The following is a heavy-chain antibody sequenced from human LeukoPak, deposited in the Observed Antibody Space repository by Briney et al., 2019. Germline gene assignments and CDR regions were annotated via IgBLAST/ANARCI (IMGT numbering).Heavy chain of an antibody. Sequence: ASVKVSCKASGGTFSRYAISWVRQAPGQGLEWMGGIIPIFGTANYAQKFQGKVTIIADESTSTAYMELRSLSSEDTAVYYCARGWDYDSGGRPTAYVYWGQGTLVTVSS. CDR1: GGTFSRYA. CDR3: ARGWDYDSGGRPTAYVY. J-gene: IGHJ4*02. D-gene: IGHD3-22*01. V-gene: IGHV1-69*13. CDR2: IIPIFGTA.